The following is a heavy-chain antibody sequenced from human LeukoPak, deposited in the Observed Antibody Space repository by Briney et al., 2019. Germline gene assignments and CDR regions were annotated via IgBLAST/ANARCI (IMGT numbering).Heavy chain of an antibody. CDR2: ISYDGSNK. Sequence: GGSLRLSCAASGFTFSSYAMPWVRQAPGKGLEWVAVISYDGSNKYYADSVKGRFTISRDNSKNTLYLQMNSLRAEDTAVYYCARTLADYYDSREFDYWGQGTLVTVSS. J-gene: IGHJ4*02. CDR3: ARTLADYYDSREFDY. D-gene: IGHD3-22*01. V-gene: IGHV3-30-3*01. CDR1: GFTFSSYA.